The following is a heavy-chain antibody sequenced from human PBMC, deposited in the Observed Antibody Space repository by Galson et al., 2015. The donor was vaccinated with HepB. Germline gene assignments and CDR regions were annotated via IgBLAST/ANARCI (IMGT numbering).Heavy chain of an antibody. CDR3: ARGRKVRFFDWFLQDDWYFDL. CDR1: ASTFSSYA. D-gene: IGHD3-9*01. J-gene: IGHJ2*01. CDR2: ISFDGVNK. Sequence: SLRLSCAASASTFSSYAIHWVRQAPGKGLDWVAAISFDGVNKYYADSVKGRFTISRDNSKDTLYLQMSSLGPEDTAVYFCARGRKVRFFDWFLQDDWYFDLWGRGTLVIVSS. V-gene: IGHV3-30*04.